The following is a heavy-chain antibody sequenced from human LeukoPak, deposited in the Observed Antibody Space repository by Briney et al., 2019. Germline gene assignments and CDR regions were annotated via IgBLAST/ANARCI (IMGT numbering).Heavy chain of an antibody. Sequence: ASVKVSCKASGYTFTSYYMHWVRQAPGQGLEWMAIINPSGGSTSYAQKFQGRVTMTRDTSTSTVYMELSSLRSEDTAVYYCARAWDTAMVKTVMNYYYMDVWGKGTTVTVSS. J-gene: IGHJ6*03. CDR3: ARAWDTAMVKTVMNYYYMDV. D-gene: IGHD5-18*01. V-gene: IGHV1-46*01. CDR1: GYTFTSYY. CDR2: INPSGGST.